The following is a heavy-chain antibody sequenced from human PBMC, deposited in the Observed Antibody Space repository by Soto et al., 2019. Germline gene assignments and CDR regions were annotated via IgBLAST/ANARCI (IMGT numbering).Heavy chain of an antibody. CDR2: ISSGSHYI. D-gene: IGHD3-9*01. Sequence: SPRLSCAASGFTFSDYYMNWIPQAPGKGLEWVSSISSGSHYIYYADSVKGRFTISRDNAKNSLFLQMNSLRAEDTAVYYCARDYEILTAYVPFDYWGQGTLVTVSS. CDR3: ARDYEILTAYVPFDY. CDR1: GFTFSDYY. V-gene: IGHV3-11*06. J-gene: IGHJ4*02.